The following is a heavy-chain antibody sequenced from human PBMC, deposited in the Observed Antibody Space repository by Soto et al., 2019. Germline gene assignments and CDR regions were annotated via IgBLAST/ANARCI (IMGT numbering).Heavy chain of an antibody. D-gene: IGHD4-4*01. CDR1: GGSISSSDYY. J-gene: IGHJ4*02. CDR3: ARVVTELTTIPEYYFDY. V-gene: IGHV4-30-4*08. Sequence: QVQLQESGPGLVKPSQTLSLTCTVSGGSISSSDYYWTWICQPPGKGLEWIGYIYYSGSTYYKPHLKSRVIMSVDTSKNQCSLKLSSVTAADTAVYYCARVVTELTTIPEYYFDYWGQGTLVTVSS. CDR2: IYYSGST.